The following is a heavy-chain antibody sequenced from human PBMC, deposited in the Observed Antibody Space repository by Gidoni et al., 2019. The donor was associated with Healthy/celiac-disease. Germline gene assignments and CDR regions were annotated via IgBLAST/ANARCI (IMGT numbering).Heavy chain of an antibody. V-gene: IGHV1-69*02. J-gene: IGHJ3*02. D-gene: IGHD3-22*01. Sequence: QVQLVQSGAEVKKPGSSVKVSCKASGGTFSSSTISWVRQAPGQGLEWMGRIIPILGRANYAQKFQGRVTITADKSTSTAYMELSSLRSEDTAVYYCAIRDYYDSSGYYSHAFDIWGQGTMVTVSS. CDR2: IIPILGRA. CDR1: GGTFSSST. CDR3: AIRDYYDSSGYYSHAFDI.